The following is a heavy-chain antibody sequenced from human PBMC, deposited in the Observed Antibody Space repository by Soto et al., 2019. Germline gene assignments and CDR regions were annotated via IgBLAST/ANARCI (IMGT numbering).Heavy chain of an antibody. CDR1: GFTFSSYA. J-gene: IGHJ5*02. Sequence: EVQLLESGGGLVQPGGSLRLSCAASGFTFSSYAMSWVRQAPGKGLEWVSAISGSGGSTYYADSVKGRFTISRDNSKNTLYLQMNSLRAEDTAVYYCAKSEGSWFLPLNWFDPWGQGTLVTVSS. V-gene: IGHV3-23*01. D-gene: IGHD6-13*01. CDR3: AKSEGSWFLPLNWFDP. CDR2: ISGSGGST.